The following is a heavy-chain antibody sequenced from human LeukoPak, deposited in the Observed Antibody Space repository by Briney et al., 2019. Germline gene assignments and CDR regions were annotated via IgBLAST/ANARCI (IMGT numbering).Heavy chain of an antibody. CDR3: ARGYPERRYFDY. V-gene: IGHV4-34*01. D-gene: IGHD1-14*01. CDR1: GGSFSGCY. CDR2: INHSGST. J-gene: IGHJ4*02. Sequence: SETLSLTCAVYGGSFSGCYWSWIRQPPGKGLERIGEINHSGSTNYNPSLKSRVTISVDTSKNQFSLKLSSVTAADTAVYYCARGYPERRYFDYWGQGTLVTVSS.